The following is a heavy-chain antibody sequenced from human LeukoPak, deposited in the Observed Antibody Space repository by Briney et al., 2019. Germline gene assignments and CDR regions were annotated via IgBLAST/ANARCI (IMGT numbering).Heavy chain of an antibody. V-gene: IGHV1-3*03. CDR2: INAGNGNT. CDR1: GYTFTSYS. Sequence: ASVKVSCKASGYTFTSYSIHWVRQAPGQRLEWMGWINAGNGNTKYSQEFQGRVTITRDTSASTAYMELSSLRSGDMAVYYCAYYHVNEEPPTFWGQGTLVTVSS. CDR3: AYYHVNEEPPTF. J-gene: IGHJ1*01. D-gene: IGHD1-1*01.